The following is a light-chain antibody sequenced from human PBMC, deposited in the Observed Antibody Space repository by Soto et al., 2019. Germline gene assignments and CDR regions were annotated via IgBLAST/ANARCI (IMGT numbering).Light chain of an antibody. CDR1: QGISSW. CDR3: QQTNSFPRT. CDR2: AAS. V-gene: IGKV1-12*01. J-gene: IGKJ4*01. Sequence: DLQMTQSPSSVSASVGDRVTITCRASQGISSWLAWYQQKPGKAPKLLIYAASSLQSGAASRFSGSGSGTDFTLSISSLQAKDFATYHCQQTNSFPRTFGGGTKVELK.